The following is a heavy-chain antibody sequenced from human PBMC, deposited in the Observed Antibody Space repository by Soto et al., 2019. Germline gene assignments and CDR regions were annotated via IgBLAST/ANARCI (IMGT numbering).Heavy chain of an antibody. J-gene: IGHJ4*02. CDR3: VRVSPFLTGPDY. D-gene: IGHD3-9*01. CDR2: IYPGGVNI. CDR1: GYTFTSYA. Sequence: ASVKVSCKASGYTFTSYAMNWVRPAPGQGLEWMGTIYPGGVNIGYAQKFKGRVTMTKDTSTSTVYMEVSSLRSEDTALYYCVRVSPFLTGPDYWGQGTLVTVSS. V-gene: IGHV1-46*03.